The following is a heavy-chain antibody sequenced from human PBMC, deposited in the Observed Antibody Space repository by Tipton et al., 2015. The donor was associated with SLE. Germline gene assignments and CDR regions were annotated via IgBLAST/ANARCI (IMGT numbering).Heavy chain of an antibody. CDR2: INHSGST. Sequence: TLSLTCAVYGGSFSGYYWNWIRQPPGKGLEWIGEINHSGSTNYNPSLKRRVTISVDTSKNQFSLKLSSVTAADTAVYYCARGLGLGGPGAFDIWGQGTMVTVSS. CDR3: ARGLGLGGPGAFDI. D-gene: IGHD3-16*01. CDR1: GGSFSGYY. V-gene: IGHV4-34*01. J-gene: IGHJ3*02.